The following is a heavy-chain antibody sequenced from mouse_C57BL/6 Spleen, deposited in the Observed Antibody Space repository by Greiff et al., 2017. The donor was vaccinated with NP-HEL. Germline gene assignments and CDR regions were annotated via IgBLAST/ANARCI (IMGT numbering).Heavy chain of an antibody. J-gene: IGHJ4*01. CDR2: ISSGSSTI. D-gene: IGHD1-1*01. CDR1: GFTFSDYG. Sequence: EVHLVESGGGLVKPGGSLKLSCAASGFTFSDYGMHWVRQAPEKGLEWVAYISSGSSTIYYADTVKGRFTLSRDNAKNTLFLQMTSLRSEDTAMYYCATLYYYGSSLYYYAMDYWGQGTSVTVSS. V-gene: IGHV5-17*01. CDR3: ATLYYYGSSLYYYAMDY.